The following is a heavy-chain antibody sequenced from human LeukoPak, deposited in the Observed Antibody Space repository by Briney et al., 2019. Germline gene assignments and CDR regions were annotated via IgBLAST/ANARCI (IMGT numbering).Heavy chain of an antibody. CDR1: GFTFSNAW. Sequence: PGGSLMLSCAASGFTFSNAWMSWVRQAPGKGLEWVGRIRSQSNGGTTDYAAPVKGRFTISRDDSKNTLYLQMDSLKTEDTAVYYCTTWTGGVVLTSWGQGTLVTVSS. V-gene: IGHV3-15*01. CDR3: TTWTGGVVLTS. CDR2: IRSQSNGGTT. D-gene: IGHD2/OR15-2a*01. J-gene: IGHJ4*02.